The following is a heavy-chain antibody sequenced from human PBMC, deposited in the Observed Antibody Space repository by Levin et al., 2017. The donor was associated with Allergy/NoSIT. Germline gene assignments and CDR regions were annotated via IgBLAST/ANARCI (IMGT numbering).Heavy chain of an antibody. V-gene: IGHV4-61*02. CDR3: ARGSITLDP. Sequence: LRLSCAVSGGSISGSGLYWSWIRQPAGKGLEWIGRIFPSGFINYNPSLKSRVTISVDTSKNQLSLKLTSVTAADTAFYYCARGSITLDPWGQGALVTVSS. CDR1: GGSISGSGLY. J-gene: IGHJ5*02. CDR2: IFPSGFI. D-gene: IGHD5-12*01.